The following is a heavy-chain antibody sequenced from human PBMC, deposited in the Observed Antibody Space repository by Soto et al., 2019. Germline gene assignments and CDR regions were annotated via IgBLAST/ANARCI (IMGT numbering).Heavy chain of an antibody. CDR3: TRYSGIAVAGTLGY. CDR1: GFTFGDYA. Sequence: GGSLRLSCTASGFTFGDYAVSWFRQAPGKGLEWVGFIRGKAYGGATEYAASVKGRFTVSRDDSKSIAYLQMNSLKTEDTAVYYCTRYSGIAVAGTLGYWGQGTLVTVSS. J-gene: IGHJ4*02. D-gene: IGHD6-19*01. V-gene: IGHV3-49*03. CDR2: IRGKAYGGAT.